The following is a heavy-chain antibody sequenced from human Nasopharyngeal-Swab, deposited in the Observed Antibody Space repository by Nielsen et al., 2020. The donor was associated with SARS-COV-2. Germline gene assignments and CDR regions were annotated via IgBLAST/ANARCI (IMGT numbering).Heavy chain of an antibody. J-gene: IGHJ2*01. CDR3: ARVPATYYDILTGYPYWYFDL. V-gene: IGHV3-21*01. CDR1: GFTFSSYT. CDR2: ITSSSSYI. D-gene: IGHD3-9*01. Sequence: GESLKISCAASGFTFSSYTMNWVRQAPGKGLEWVSSITSSSSYIYYADSVKGRFTISRDNAKNSLYLQMNSLRDEDTAVFYCARVPATYYDILTGYPYWYFDLWGRGTLVTVSS.